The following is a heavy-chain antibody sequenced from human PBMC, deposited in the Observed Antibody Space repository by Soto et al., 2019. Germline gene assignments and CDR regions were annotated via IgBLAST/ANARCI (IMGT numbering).Heavy chain of an antibody. J-gene: IGHJ4*02. CDR3: ARDRDRSPGDYYDSSGYYQYYFDY. CDR2: IIPIFGTA. Sequence: QVQLVQSGAEVKKPGSSVKVSCKASGGTFSSYAISWVRQAPGQGLEWMGGIIPIFGTANYAQKFQGRVTITADESTSTAYMGLSSLRSEDTAVYYCARDRDRSPGDYYDSSGYYQYYFDYWGQGTLVTVSS. D-gene: IGHD3-22*01. V-gene: IGHV1-69*01. CDR1: GGTFSSYA.